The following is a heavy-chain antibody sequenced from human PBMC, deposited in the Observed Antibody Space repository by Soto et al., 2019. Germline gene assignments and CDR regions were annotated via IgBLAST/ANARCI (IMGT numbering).Heavy chain of an antibody. CDR1: CGSISSYY. D-gene: IGHD6-13*01. V-gene: IGHV4-4*07. CDR2: IYTSGST. CDR3: ARDEYSSSFLSDWFDP. Sequence: TLSLTCTVSCGSISSYYWSWIRHPAGNVLEWIGRIYTSGSTNYNPSLKSRVTMSVDTSKNQFSLKLSSVTAADTAVYYCARDEYSSSFLSDWFDPWGQGALVTVSS. J-gene: IGHJ5*02.